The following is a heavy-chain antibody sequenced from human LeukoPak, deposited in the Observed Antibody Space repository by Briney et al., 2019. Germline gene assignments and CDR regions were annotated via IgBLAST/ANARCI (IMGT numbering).Heavy chain of an antibody. Sequence: PSQTLSLTCAVSGGSISSGGYSWSWIRQPPGKGLEWIGYIYHSGSTYYNPSLKSRVTISVDRSKNQFSLKLSSVTAADTAVYYCARDDYYDSSGYTWVYWGQGTLVTVSS. V-gene: IGHV4-30-2*01. CDR1: GGSISSGGYS. D-gene: IGHD3-22*01. CDR2: IYHSGST. J-gene: IGHJ4*02. CDR3: ARDDYYDSSGYTWVY.